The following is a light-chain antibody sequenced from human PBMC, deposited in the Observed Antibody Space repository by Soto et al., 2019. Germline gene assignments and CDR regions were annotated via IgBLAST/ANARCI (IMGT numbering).Light chain of an antibody. CDR1: QTIDSW. Sequence: EIQVTESPSTLSASVGDRVTITCRASQTIDSWLDWYQQRPGKPPNLLIYKASTLASGVPSRFSGSGSGTEFTLTISSVQPDDFATYYCKQYHIHSGTFGQGTKVDIK. V-gene: IGKV1-5*03. CDR2: KAS. J-gene: IGKJ1*01. CDR3: KQYHIHSGT.